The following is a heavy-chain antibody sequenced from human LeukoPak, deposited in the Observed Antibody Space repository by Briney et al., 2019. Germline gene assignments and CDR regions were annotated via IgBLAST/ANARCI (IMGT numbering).Heavy chain of an antibody. CDR2: IKQDGSEK. Sequence: PGGSLRLSCAASGFTFSSYWMSWVRQAPGKGLEWVANIKQDGSEKYYVDSVKGRFTISRDNAKNSLYLQMNSLRAEDTAVYYCARDQGGTTVVTNDYWGQGTLVTVSS. CDR1: GFTFSSYW. D-gene: IGHD4-23*01. V-gene: IGHV3-7*01. J-gene: IGHJ4*02. CDR3: ARDQGGTTVVTNDY.